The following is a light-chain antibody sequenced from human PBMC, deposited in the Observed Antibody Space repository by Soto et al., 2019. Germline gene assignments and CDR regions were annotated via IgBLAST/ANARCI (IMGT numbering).Light chain of an antibody. CDR2: DNN. CDR1: SSNIGSNY. Sequence: QAVVTQPPSASGTPGQRVTISCSGSSSNIGSNYVYWYQQLPGTAPKLLIYDNNQRPSGVPDRFSGSKSGTSASLAISGLRSEDEAEYYCAAWDDSLSGVVFGGGTKLTVL. V-gene: IGLV1-47*02. CDR3: AAWDDSLSGVV. J-gene: IGLJ2*01.